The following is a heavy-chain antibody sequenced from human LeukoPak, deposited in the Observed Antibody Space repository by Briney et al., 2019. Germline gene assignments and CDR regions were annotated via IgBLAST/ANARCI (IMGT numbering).Heavy chain of an antibody. CDR2: ISDTGST. CDR3: ARHIFSDGSPFDS. V-gene: IGHV4-59*08. J-gene: IGHJ4*02. Sequence: SETLSLTCAVSGDSITNNHWSWIRQPPGKGLEWIGRISDTGSTNYNPSLKSRLTISVDTSKNHFSLTLTSVTAADTALYYCARHIFSDGSPFDSWGQGTLVTVSS. CDR1: GDSITNNH. D-gene: IGHD3-3*02.